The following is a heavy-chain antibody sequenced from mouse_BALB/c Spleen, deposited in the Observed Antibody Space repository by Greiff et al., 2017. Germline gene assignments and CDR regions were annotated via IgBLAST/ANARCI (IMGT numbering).Heavy chain of an antibody. J-gene: IGHJ3*01. D-gene: IGHD2-12*01. CDR3: ARDIVGGFAY. Sequence: EVQLVESGGGLVQPGGSLRLSCATSGFTFTDYYMSWVRQPPGKALEWLGFIRNKANGYTTEYSASVKGRFTISRDNSQSILYLQMNTLRAEDSATYYCARDIVGGFAYWGQGTLVTVSA. CDR1: GFTFTDYY. CDR2: IRNKANGYTT. V-gene: IGHV7-3*02.